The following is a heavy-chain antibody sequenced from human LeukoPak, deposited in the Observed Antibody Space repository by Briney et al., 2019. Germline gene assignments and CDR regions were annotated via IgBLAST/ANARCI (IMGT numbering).Heavy chain of an antibody. CDR1: GFTFSNYG. Sequence: GGSLRLSCAASGFTFSNYGMHWVRQAPGKGLEWVALISFDGSQKYYADSVKGRFTISRDNAKNSLYLQMNSLRAEDTALYHCARVGQQGYYYYYMDVWGKGTTVTVSS. J-gene: IGHJ6*03. CDR2: ISFDGSQK. V-gene: IGHV3-33*01. D-gene: IGHD6-13*01. CDR3: ARVGQQGYYYYYMDV.